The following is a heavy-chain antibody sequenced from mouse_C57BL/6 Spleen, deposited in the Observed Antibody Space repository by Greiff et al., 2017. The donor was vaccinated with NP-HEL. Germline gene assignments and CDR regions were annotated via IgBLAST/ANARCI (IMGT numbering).Heavy chain of an antibody. CDR1: GFTFSDYG. CDR2: ISSGSSTI. V-gene: IGHV5-17*01. Sequence: DVMLVESGGGLVKPGGSLKLSCAASGFTFSDYGMHWVRQAPEKGLEWVAYISSGSSTIYYADTVKGRFTISRDNAKNTLFLQMTSLRSEDTAMYYCARGYYGHFDYWGQGTTLTVSS. CDR3: ARGYYGHFDY. J-gene: IGHJ2*01. D-gene: IGHD1-2*01.